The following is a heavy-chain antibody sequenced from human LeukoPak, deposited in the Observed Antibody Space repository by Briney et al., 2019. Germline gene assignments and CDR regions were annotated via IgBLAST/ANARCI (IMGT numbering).Heavy chain of an antibody. CDR1: GGSISTYY. CDR2: IYYSGTT. V-gene: IGHV4-59*08. D-gene: IGHD3-9*01. J-gene: IGHJ4*02. Sequence: PSETLSLTCTVSGGSISTYYLSWIRQPPGKGLEWIGNIYYSGTTNYNPSLKSRVTISVDTSKNQFSLRLSSVTAADTAVYYCARMLSGPFDILTGYSPYYFDYWGQGTLVTVSS. CDR3: ARMLSGPFDILTGYSPYYFDY.